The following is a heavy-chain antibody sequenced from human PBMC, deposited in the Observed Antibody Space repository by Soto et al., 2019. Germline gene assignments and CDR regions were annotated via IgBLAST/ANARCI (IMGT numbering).Heavy chain of an antibody. CDR3: ARDSRLRWHYDF. CDR2: ISSSSSYI. D-gene: IGHD4-17*01. J-gene: IGHJ4*02. CDR1: GFTFSSYS. Sequence: GGSLRISCAASGFTFSSYSMNWVRHAPGKGLEWVSSISSSSSYIYYADSVKGRFTISRDNAKNSLYLQMNSLRAEDTAVYYCARDSRLRWHYDFCCQGPLVTVST. V-gene: IGHV3-21*01.